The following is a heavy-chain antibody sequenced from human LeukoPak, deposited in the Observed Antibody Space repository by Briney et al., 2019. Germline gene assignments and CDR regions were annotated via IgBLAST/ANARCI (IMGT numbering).Heavy chain of an antibody. CDR1: GFTFSSYS. Sequence: GGSLRLSCAASGFTFSSYSMNWVRQAPGKGLEWVSYISSSSSTIYYANSVKGRFTISRDNAKKSLYLQMNSLRVEDTGVYYCASWGEGALDNWGQGTLVTVSS. CDR2: ISSSSSTI. D-gene: IGHD1-26*01. V-gene: IGHV3-48*01. J-gene: IGHJ4*02. CDR3: ASWGEGALDN.